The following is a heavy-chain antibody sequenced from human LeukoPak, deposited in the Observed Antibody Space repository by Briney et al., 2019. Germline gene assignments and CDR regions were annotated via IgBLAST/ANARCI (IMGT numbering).Heavy chain of an antibody. CDR2: IGTAGDT. CDR3: ARASGGTTTTEGSFDY. D-gene: IGHD1-1*01. J-gene: IGHJ4*02. V-gene: IGHV3-13*01. CDR1: GFTFSSYD. Sequence: GGSLRLSCAASGFTFSSYDMHWVRQATGKGLEWVSAIGTAGDTYYPGSVKGRFTISRENAKNSLYLQMNSLRAGDTAVYYCARASGGTTTTEGSFDYWGQGTLVTVPS.